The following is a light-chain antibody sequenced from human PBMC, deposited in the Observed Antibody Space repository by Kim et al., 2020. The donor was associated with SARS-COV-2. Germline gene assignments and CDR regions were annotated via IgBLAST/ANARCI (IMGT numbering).Light chain of an antibody. CDR3: QQYDSYCT. V-gene: IGKV1-5*03. CDR1: QSISSW. CDR2: KAS. Sequence: DIQMTQSPSTLSASVGDRVTITCWASQSISSWLAWYQQKPGKALKLLIYKASSLESGVPSRFSGSGSGTEFTLTISSLQPDDFATYYCQQYDSYCTFGQGAKVDIK. J-gene: IGKJ1*01.